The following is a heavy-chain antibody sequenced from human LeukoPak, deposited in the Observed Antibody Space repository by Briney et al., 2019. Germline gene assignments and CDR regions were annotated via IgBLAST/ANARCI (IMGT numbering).Heavy chain of an antibody. V-gene: IGHV4-59*01. CDR1: GXSISTYF. CDR2: IYYTGTT. D-gene: IGHD2-15*01. CDR3: ARYHQPSGPNWLDR. J-gene: IGHJ5*02. Sequence: SETLSLTCTVSGXSISTYFGTWIRQFPGKGLEWIGYIYYTGTTSYNPSLKSRVTISVDTSKNQFSLSLSSVTAADTAVYYCARYHQPSGPNWLDRWGQGTLVTVSS.